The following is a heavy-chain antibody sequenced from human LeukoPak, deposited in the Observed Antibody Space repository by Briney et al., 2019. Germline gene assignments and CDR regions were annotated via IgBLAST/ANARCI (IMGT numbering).Heavy chain of an antibody. D-gene: IGHD6-19*01. J-gene: IGHJ4*02. CDR1: GFTFNNYP. Sequence: GGSLRLSCAASGFTFNNYPMIWVRQAPGKGLESISSISGSGEDAYYADSVKGRFTISRDNSKNTVYLQMNSLRADDTAVYYCARGSGWYEDYWGQGTLVTVSS. CDR3: ARGSGWYEDY. V-gene: IGHV3-23*01. CDR2: ISGSGEDA.